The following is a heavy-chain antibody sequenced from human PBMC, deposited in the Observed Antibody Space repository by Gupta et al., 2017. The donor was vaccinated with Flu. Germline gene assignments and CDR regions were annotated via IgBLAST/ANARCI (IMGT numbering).Heavy chain of an antibody. D-gene: IGHD3-10*01. CDR3: ARDLSMVRGVSNWFDP. Sequence: QVQLQESGPGLVKPSQTLSLTCTVPGGSISRGSYYWSWIRQPAGKGLEWIGRIYTSGSTNYTPSLKSRVTISVDTSKNQFSLKLSSVTAADTAVYYCARDLSMVRGVSNWFDPWGQGTLVTVSS. CDR1: GGSISRGSYY. CDR2: IYTSGST. J-gene: IGHJ5*02. V-gene: IGHV4-61*02.